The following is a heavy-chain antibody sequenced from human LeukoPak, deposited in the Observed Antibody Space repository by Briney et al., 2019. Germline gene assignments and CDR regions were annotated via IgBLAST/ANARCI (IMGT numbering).Heavy chain of an antibody. CDR3: AKDRGRSSSWTHIFDN. V-gene: IGHV3-30*18. CDR2: ISYDGSNK. Sequence: GGSLRLSCAASGFTFSEYALHWVRQAPGKGLEWVAVISYDGSNKYYADSVKGRFTISRDNSKNTLYLQMNSLRAEDTAVYYCAKDRGRSSSWTHIFDNWGQGTLVTVSS. CDR1: GFTFSEYA. J-gene: IGHJ4*02. D-gene: IGHD6-13*01.